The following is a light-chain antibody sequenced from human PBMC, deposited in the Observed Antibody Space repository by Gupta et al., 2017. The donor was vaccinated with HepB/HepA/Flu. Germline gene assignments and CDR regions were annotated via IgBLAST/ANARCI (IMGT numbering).Light chain of an antibody. CDR2: KAS. CDR1: QSISGW. J-gene: IGKJ1*01. V-gene: IGKV1-5*03. CDR3: QRYDAYPWT. Sequence: DIQMTQSPSTLSASVGDRITITCRASQSISGWLAWYQQKPGKAPKLLIYKASSLGGGVPSRFSGSGYGTEFVLTVSSLQPEDIATYYCQRYDAYPWTFGQGTKVEIK.